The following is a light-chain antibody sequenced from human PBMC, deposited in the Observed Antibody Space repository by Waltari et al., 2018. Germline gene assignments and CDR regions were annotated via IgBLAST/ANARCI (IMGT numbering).Light chain of an antibody. Sequence: DIQMTQSPSAMYASVGDRVTITCRASQDIYTNAVAWFQQKPGKAPKRLIYAAFNLQSGVPSRFSGSGSGTEFTLTISSLQPEDFATYYCLQFLSYPLTFGGGTTVEIK. CDR1: QDIYTN. J-gene: IGKJ4*01. CDR2: AAF. CDR3: LQFLSYPLT. V-gene: IGKV1-17*03.